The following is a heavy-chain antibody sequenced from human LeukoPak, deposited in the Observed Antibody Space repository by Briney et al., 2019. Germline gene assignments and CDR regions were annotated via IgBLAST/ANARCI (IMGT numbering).Heavy chain of an antibody. CDR3: ARGRTEMATITPFDS. Sequence: SETLSLTCAVYGGSFSGYYWSWIRQPPGKGLAWLGGINHSGITNYNPSLKSRVTISVDTSKNQFSLKLSSVTAADTAVYYCARGRTEMATITPFDSWGQGTLVTVSS. D-gene: IGHD5-24*01. CDR2: INHSGIT. CDR1: GGSFSGYY. J-gene: IGHJ4*02. V-gene: IGHV4-34*01.